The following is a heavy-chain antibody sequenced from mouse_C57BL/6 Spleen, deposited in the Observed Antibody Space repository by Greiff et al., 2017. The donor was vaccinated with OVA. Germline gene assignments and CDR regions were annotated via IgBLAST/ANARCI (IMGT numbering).Heavy chain of an antibody. V-gene: IGHV1-85*01. Sequence: QVQLKESGPELVKPGASVKLSCKASGYTFTSYDINWVKQRPGQGLEWVGWIYPRDGSTKYNEKFKGKATLTVDTSSSTAYMELHSLTSEDSAVYFCARDDTPYFDYWGQGTTLTVSS. CDR2: IYPRDGST. CDR1: GYTFTSYD. CDR3: ARDDTPYFDY. J-gene: IGHJ2*01.